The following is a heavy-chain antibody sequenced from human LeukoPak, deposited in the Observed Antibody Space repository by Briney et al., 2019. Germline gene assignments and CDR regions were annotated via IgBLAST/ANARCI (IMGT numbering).Heavy chain of an antibody. D-gene: IGHD5-18*01. CDR2: ISYDGSNK. CDR3: ARSGRRGYSYGYRFKYYFDY. V-gene: IGHV3-30*03. CDR1: GFTFSSYG. J-gene: IGHJ4*02. Sequence: PGGSLRLSCAASGFTFSSYGIHWVRQAPGKGLEWVAVISYDGSNKYYADSVKGRLTISRDNSKNTLYLQMNTLRAEDTAVYYCARSGRRGYSYGYRFKYYFDYWGQGTLVTVSS.